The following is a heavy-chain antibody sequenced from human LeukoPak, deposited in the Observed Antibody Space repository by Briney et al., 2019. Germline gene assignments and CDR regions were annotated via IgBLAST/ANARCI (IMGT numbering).Heavy chain of an antibody. D-gene: IGHD7-27*01. J-gene: IGHJ6*02. Sequence: SVKVSCKASGGTFSSYTISWVRQAPGQGLEWMGRIIPILGIANYAQKFQGRVTITADKSTSTAYMELSSLRSEDTAVYYCAREDSYLTGVYYYYYYGMDVWGQGTTVTVSS. CDR2: IIPILGIA. V-gene: IGHV1-69*04. CDR1: GGTFSSYT. CDR3: AREDSYLTGVYYYYYYGMDV.